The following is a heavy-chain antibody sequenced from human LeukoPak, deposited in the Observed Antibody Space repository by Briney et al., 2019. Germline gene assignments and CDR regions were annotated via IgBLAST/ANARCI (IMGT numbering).Heavy chain of an antibody. CDR3: ARTLGIAVAGLEFDY. D-gene: IGHD6-19*01. CDR1: GFSFSRYA. CDR2: ISYDRSNK. J-gene: IGHJ4*02. V-gene: IGHV3-30*03. Sequence: GGSLRLSCAASGFSFSRYAMHWVRQAPGKGLEWVAAISYDRSNKYYADSVKGRFIISRDNSKNTLYLQMNSLRAEDTAVYYCARTLGIAVAGLEFDYWGQGTLVTVSS.